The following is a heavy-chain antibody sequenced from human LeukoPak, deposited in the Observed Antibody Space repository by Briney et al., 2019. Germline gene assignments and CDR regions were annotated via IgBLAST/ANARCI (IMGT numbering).Heavy chain of an antibody. CDR1: GFTFSSYA. J-gene: IGHJ6*03. CDR3: ARALRYFDWLSSDYYYYYMDV. V-gene: IGHV3-23*01. D-gene: IGHD3-9*01. Sequence: GGSLRLSCAASGFTFSSYAMSWVRQAPGKGLEWVSAISGSGGSTYYADSVKGRFTISRDNSKNTLYLQMNSLRAEDTAVYYCARALRYFDWLSSDYYYYYMDVWGKGTTVTISS. CDR2: ISGSGGST.